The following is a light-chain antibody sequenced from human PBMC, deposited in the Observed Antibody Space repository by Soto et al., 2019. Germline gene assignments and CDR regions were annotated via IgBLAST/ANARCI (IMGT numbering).Light chain of an antibody. V-gene: IGKV1-5*01. CDR2: DAS. CDR3: QQYKNYSPLT. J-gene: IGKJ4*01. Sequence: DIQMTQSPSTLSASVGDRVTMTFRASQDISGWLAWYQQKPGKAPKVLIYDASSLESGVPLRFSGSGSGTEFTLTITSLQPDDFATYYCQQYKNYSPLTFGGGTKVDIK. CDR1: QDISGW.